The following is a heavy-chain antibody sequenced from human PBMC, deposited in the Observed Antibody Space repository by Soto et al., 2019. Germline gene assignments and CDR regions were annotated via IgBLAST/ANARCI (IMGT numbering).Heavy chain of an antibody. Sequence: EVQLVESGGGLVQPGGSLRLSCAASGFTVSTKYMGWVRQAPGKGLEWVSVIYSGGSTFSADSVRGRFTISRDNSKNTVNLQMNSLRAEDTCVYYCARDPWSADYCGQRTLVTVSS. CDR3: ARDPWSADY. CDR2: IYSGGST. V-gene: IGHV3-66*01. J-gene: IGHJ4*02. CDR1: GFTVSTKY.